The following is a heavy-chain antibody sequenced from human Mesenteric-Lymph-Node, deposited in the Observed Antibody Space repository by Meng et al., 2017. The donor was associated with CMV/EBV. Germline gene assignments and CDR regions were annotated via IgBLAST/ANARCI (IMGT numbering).Heavy chain of an antibody. CDR2: ISGSARST. CDR1: GFTFGTYA. D-gene: IGHD3-3*01. Sequence: GGSLRLSCAASGFTFGTYAMNWVRQAPGKGLEWVSGISGSARSTYYADSVKGRFTISRDNSKNTLYLQMNSLRAEDTAVYYCAKVASITIFGGVSLPDYWGQGTLVTVSS. J-gene: IGHJ4*02. CDR3: AKVASITIFGGVSLPDY. V-gene: IGHV3-23*01.